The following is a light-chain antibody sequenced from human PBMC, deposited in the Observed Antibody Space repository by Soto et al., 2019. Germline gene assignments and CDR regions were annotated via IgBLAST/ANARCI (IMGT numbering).Light chain of an antibody. CDR2: DNN. Sequence: QSVLTQPPSVSAAPGQKVTISCSGSSSNIGNNYVSWYQQLPGTAPKLLIYDNNKRPSGIPDRFSGSKSGTSATLDITGLQTWDEADYYCGTWDNSLSAGAVGGGTKLTVL. CDR3: GTWDNSLSAGA. CDR1: SSNIGNNY. J-gene: IGLJ2*01. V-gene: IGLV1-51*01.